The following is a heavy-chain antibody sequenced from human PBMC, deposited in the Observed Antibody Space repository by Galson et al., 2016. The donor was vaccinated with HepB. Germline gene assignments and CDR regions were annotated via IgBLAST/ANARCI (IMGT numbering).Heavy chain of an antibody. D-gene: IGHD1-26*01. Sequence: SVKVSCKASGYTFTSNALTWVRQAPGEGLEWMGWINAYNGDTTYAPRFQGRVIMTTDTSTSTAYTELKSLRSDDTAVYYWARGSGTLNYWGQGTLVTVSS. CDR3: ARGSGTLNY. CDR2: INAYNGDT. J-gene: IGHJ4*02. V-gene: IGHV1-18*01. CDR1: GYTFTSNA.